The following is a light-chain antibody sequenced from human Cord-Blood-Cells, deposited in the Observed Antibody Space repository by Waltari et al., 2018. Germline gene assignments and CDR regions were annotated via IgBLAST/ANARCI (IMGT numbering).Light chain of an antibody. CDR3: SSYAGSNNFV. CDR2: AVR. Sequence: QSALTQPPSASGSPGQSATISCTGTSSDVGGYNFVSWYQQHPAKAPKLMIYAVRKRPSGVPDRFSGSKSGNTASLTVSGLQAEDEADYYCSSYAGSNNFVFGTGTKVTVL. J-gene: IGLJ1*01. V-gene: IGLV2-8*01. CDR1: SSDVGGYNF.